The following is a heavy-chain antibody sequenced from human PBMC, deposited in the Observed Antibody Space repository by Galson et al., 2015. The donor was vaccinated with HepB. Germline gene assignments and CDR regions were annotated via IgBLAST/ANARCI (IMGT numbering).Heavy chain of an antibody. CDR1: GYTFTKYG. CDR2: ISAYNGNT. V-gene: IGHV1-18*01. Sequence: SVKVSCKASGYTFTKYGISWVRQAPGQGLEWMAWISAYNGNTNYAQKLRGRVTMTTDTSTSTAYMELRSLRSDDTAVYYCARGLGAPPPFDYWGQGTLITVSS. CDR3: ARGLGAPPPFDY. D-gene: IGHD1-26*01. J-gene: IGHJ4*02.